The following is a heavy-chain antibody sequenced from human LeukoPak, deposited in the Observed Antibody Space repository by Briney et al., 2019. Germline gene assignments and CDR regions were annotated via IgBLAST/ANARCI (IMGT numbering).Heavy chain of an antibody. J-gene: IGHJ6*02. CDR1: GFTFSTYS. CDR3: ARDWGILYYYYYGMDV. CDR2: ISSSSYI. Sequence: PGGSLRLSCAASGFTFSTYSMNWVRQAPGKGLEWVSSISSSSYIYYADSVKGRFTISRDNAKNSLYLQMNSLRAEDTAVYYCARDWGILYYYYYGMDVWGQGTTVTVSS. V-gene: IGHV3-21*01. D-gene: IGHD3-16*01.